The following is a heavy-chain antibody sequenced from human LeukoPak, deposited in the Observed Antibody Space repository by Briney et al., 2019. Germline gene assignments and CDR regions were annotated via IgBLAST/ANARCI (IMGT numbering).Heavy chain of an antibody. V-gene: IGHV1-2*02. D-gene: IGHD3-22*01. CDR1: GYTFTGYY. CDR3: ARASWWYYDSSAKD. CDR2: INPNSGGT. Sequence: ASVKVSCKASGYTFTGYYMHWVRQAPGQGLEWMGWINPNSGGTNYAQKFQGRVTMTRDTSISTAYMELSRLRSDDTAVYYCARASWWYYDSSAKDWGQGTLVTVSS. J-gene: IGHJ4*02.